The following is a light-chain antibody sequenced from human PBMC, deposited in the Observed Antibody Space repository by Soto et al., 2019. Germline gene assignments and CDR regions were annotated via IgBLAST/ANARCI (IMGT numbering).Light chain of an antibody. CDR3: AAWHDSRNGYVA. CDR2: SNN. CDR1: ISNIGTNN. J-gene: IGLJ2*01. Sequence: QSVLTQPPSASGTPGQRVTISCSGSISNIGTNNVNWYQQLPGTAPKLLIYSNNQRPSGVPDRFSGSKSGTSASLAMSGLQSEDEADYYCAAWHDSRNGYVAFGGGTKLTVL. V-gene: IGLV1-44*01.